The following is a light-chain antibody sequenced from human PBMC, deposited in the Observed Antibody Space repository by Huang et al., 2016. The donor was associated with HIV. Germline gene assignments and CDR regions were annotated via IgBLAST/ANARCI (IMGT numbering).Light chain of an antibody. CDR1: HSLSSN. CDR3: QQRDNWPKLT. Sequence: EIVLTQSPATLSLSPGERATLSCRASHSLSSNLAWYQQTPGRAPRLLIYDASNRATGIPARFSGSGSGTDFTLIISSLEPEDFAVYYCQQRDNWPKLTFGGGTKVEIK. CDR2: DAS. V-gene: IGKV3-11*01. J-gene: IGKJ4*01.